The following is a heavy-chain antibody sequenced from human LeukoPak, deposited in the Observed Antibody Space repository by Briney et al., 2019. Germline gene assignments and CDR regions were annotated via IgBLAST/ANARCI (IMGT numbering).Heavy chain of an antibody. Sequence: PSETLSLTCTVSGGYTGSHYWSWIRQHSGKGLEWIGYFYYSGGTYYNPSLKSRVTISVDTSKDQFSLKLSSVTAADTAVYYCARGLHGIDYWGQGTLVAVSS. V-gene: IGHV4-59*06. CDR2: FYYSGGT. CDR3: ARGLHGIDY. J-gene: IGHJ4*02. CDR1: GGYTGSHY. D-gene: IGHD5-24*01.